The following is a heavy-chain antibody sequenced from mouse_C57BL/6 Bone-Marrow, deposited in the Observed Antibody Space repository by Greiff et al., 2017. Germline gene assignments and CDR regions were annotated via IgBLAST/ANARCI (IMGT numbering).Heavy chain of an antibody. CDR3: ARDYYGSRTSY. CDR1: GFTFSSYA. V-gene: IGHV5-4*01. J-gene: IGHJ3*01. Sequence: EVHLVESGGGLVKPGGSLKLSCAASGFTFSSYAMSWVRQTPEKRLEWVATISDGGSYTYYPDNVKGRFTISRDNAKNNLYLQMSHLKSEDTAMYYCARDYYGSRTSYWGQGTLVTVSA. CDR2: ISDGGSYT. D-gene: IGHD1-1*01.